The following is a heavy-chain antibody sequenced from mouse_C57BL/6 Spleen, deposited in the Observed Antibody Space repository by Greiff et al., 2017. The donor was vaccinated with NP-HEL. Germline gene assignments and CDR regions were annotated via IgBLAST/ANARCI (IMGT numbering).Heavy chain of an antibody. Sequence: QVQLQQSGAELVKPGASVKLSCKASGYTFTSYWMHWVKQRPGQGLEWIGMIHPNSGSTNYNEKFKSKATLTVDKSSSTAYMQLSSLTSEDSAVYYCARRDYGYAMDYWGQGTSVTVSS. CDR1: GYTFTSYW. CDR2: IHPNSGST. J-gene: IGHJ4*01. V-gene: IGHV1-64*01. CDR3: ARRDYGYAMDY. D-gene: IGHD1-1*01.